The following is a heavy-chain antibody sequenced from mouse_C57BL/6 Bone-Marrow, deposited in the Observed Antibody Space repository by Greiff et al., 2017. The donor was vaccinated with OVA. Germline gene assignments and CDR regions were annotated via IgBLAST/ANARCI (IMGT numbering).Heavy chain of an antibody. CDR1: GYSITSGYD. V-gene: IGHV3-1*01. CDR2: ISYSGST. D-gene: IGHD2-1*01. Sequence: VQLKESGPGMVKPSQSLSLTCTVTGYSITSGYDWHWIRHFPGNKLEWMGYISYSGSTNYNPSLKSRISITHDTSKNHFFLTLNSVTTEDTATYYCARDDGNYIMDYWGQGTSVTVSS. CDR3: ARDDGNYIMDY. J-gene: IGHJ4*01.